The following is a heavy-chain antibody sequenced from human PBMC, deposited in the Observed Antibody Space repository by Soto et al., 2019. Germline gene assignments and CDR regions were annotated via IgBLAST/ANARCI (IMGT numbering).Heavy chain of an antibody. Sequence: GGSLRLSCEASGFTFSTYGMHWVRQAPGKGLEWVAVISYDGSNKYYGDSVKGRFTISRDNSKNTLYLQMNSLRAEDTAVYYCAKYHGSGMGGMDVWGQGTTVTVS. J-gene: IGHJ6*02. D-gene: IGHD3-10*01. CDR2: ISYDGSNK. CDR1: GFTFSTYG. V-gene: IGHV3-30*18. CDR3: AKYHGSGMGGMDV.